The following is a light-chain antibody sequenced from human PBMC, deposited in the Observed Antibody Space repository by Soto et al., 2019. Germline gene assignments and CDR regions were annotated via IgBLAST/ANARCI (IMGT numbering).Light chain of an antibody. CDR2: DVT. CDR1: SSDVGGYNY. J-gene: IGLJ3*02. CDR3: TSYTSSITRYV. Sequence: QSVLTQPASVSGSPGQSITISCTGTSSDVGGYNYVSWYQQDPGKAPKLMIYDVTNRPSGVSNRFSGSKSGNTASLTISGLQAEDEPDYYCTSYTSSITRYVFGGGTKVTVL. V-gene: IGLV2-14*01.